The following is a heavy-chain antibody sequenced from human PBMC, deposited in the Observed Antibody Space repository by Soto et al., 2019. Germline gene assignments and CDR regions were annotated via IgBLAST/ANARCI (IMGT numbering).Heavy chain of an antibody. CDR1: VDSITTYY. D-gene: IGHD1-20*01. Sequence: SETLSLTCTVSVDSITTYYWSWIRQPAGKGLEWIGRIDTSGNTNYNPSLKSRVTMSVDTSKNQFSLRLTSVTAADTAIYYCTRRYNWNDNYFDPWGPGAPVTVSS. J-gene: IGHJ5*02. CDR2: IDTSGNT. CDR3: TRRYNWNDNYFDP. V-gene: IGHV4-4*07.